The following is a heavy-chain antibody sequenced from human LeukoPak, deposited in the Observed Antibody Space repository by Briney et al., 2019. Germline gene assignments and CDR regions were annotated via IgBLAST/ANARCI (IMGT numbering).Heavy chain of an antibody. CDR3: AKNDYGFWFDP. D-gene: IGHD4-17*01. Sequence: GGSLRLSCAASGFTFSSYAMSWVRQSPGKGLGWVSAIRDSGAGTYYADSVKGRFTISRDNSKNTLYLQMNSLRVEDTAVYYCAKNDYGFWFDPWGQGTLVTVSS. V-gene: IGHV3-23*01. J-gene: IGHJ5*02. CDR2: IRDSGAGT. CDR1: GFTFSSYA.